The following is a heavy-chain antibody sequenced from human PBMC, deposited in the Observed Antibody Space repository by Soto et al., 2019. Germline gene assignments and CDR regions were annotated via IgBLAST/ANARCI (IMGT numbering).Heavy chain of an antibody. CDR3: AREVYYYDSSGYKSDAFDI. CDR1: GFTFTGHY. CDR2: ISAYNGNT. V-gene: IGHV1-18*04. J-gene: IGHJ3*02. D-gene: IGHD3-22*01. Sequence: ASVEVSCKASGFTFTGHYIHWVRQAPGQGLEWMGWISAYNGNTNYAQKLQGRVTMTTDTSTSTAYMELRSLRSDDTAVYYCAREVYYYDSSGYKSDAFDIWGQGTMVTVSS.